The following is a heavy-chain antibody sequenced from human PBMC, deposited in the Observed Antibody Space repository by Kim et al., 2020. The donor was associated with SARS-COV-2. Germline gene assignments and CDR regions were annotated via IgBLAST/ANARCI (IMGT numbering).Heavy chain of an antibody. Sequence: GGSLRLSCAASGFTFSSYAMSWVRQAPGKGLEWVSAISGSGGSTYYADSVKGRFTISRDNSKNTLYLQMNSLRAEDTAVYYCAKAGFHHYDFWSGLAINYGMDVWGQGTTVTVSS. V-gene: IGHV3-23*01. CDR3: AKAGFHHYDFWSGLAINYGMDV. CDR1: GFTFSSYA. CDR2: ISGSGGST. D-gene: IGHD3-3*01. J-gene: IGHJ6*02.